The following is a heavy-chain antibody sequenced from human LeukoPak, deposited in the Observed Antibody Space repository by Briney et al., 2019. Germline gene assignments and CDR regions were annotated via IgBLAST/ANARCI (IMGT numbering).Heavy chain of an antibody. CDR2: INPNSGGT. V-gene: IGHV1-2*02. J-gene: IGHJ3*02. CDR3: AREGVLEDGIFDAFDN. Sequence: ASVKVSCKTSGYTFTGYYMHWVRQAPGQGLEWMGWINPNSGGTNYAEKFQGRVTMTRDTSISAVYMELSRLRSDDTAVYYCAREGVLEDGIFDAFDNWGQGTMVTVSS. D-gene: IGHD3-10*01. CDR1: GYTFTGYY.